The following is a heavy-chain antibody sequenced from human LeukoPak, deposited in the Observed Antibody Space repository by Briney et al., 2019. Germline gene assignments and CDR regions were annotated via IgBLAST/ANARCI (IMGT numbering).Heavy chain of an antibody. D-gene: IGHD5-12*01. CDR3: TSTEEWLRYFVY. J-gene: IGHJ4*02. CDR1: GGSFSGYY. CDR2: INHSGST. Sequence: SETLSLTCAVYGGSFSGYYWSWIRQPPGKGLEWIGEINHSGSTNYNPSLKSRVTISVDTSKNQFSLKLSSVTAADTAVYYCTSTEEWLRYFVYGGQGTVVSV. V-gene: IGHV4-34*01.